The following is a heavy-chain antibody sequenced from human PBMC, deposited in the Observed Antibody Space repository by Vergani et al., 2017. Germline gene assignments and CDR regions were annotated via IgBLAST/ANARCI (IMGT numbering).Heavy chain of an antibody. Sequence: QVQLQESGPGLVKPSETLSLTCTVSGGSISSYYWSWIRQPPGKGLEWIGYIYYSGSTNYNPSLKSRVTISVDTSKNQFSLKLSSVTAADTAVYYCARKSAVLXGSWRSGYYYGMDVWGQGTTVTVSS. CDR3: ARKSAVLXGSWRSGYYYGMDV. CDR2: IYYSGST. J-gene: IGHJ6*02. CDR1: GGSISSYY. D-gene: IGHD3-10*01. V-gene: IGHV4-59*01.